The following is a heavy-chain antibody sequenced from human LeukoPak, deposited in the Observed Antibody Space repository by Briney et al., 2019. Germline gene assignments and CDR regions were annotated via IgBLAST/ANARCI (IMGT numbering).Heavy chain of an antibody. D-gene: IGHD5-18*01. CDR1: GCRFTSYG. Sequence: ASVKVSCKASGCRFTSYGISWVRQAPGQGLEWMGWISAYKGNTNYAQKLQGRVTLTTDTSTSTAYMDLRSLRSDDTAVYYCARDRNTAMVRPTDFDYWGQGTLVTVSS. V-gene: IGHV1-18*01. CDR3: ARDRNTAMVRPTDFDY. J-gene: IGHJ4*02. CDR2: ISAYKGNT.